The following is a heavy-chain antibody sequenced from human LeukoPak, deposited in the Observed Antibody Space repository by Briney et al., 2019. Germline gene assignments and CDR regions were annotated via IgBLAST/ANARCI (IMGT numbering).Heavy chain of an antibody. Sequence: ASVKASCKASGYTFTSYGISWVRQAPGQGLEWMGWISAYNGSTNYAQKLQGRVTMTTDTSTSTAYMELRSLRSDDTAVYYWARVVYSSGWYNLYYFDYWGQGTLVTVSS. CDR2: ISAYNGST. CDR3: ARVVYSSGWYNLYYFDY. CDR1: GYTFTSYG. V-gene: IGHV1-18*01. D-gene: IGHD6-19*01. J-gene: IGHJ4*02.